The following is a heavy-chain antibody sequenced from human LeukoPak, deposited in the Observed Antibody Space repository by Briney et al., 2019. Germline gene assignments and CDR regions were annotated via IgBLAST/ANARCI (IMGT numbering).Heavy chain of an antibody. J-gene: IGHJ6*03. CDR1: GFTFSSYE. CDR3: AKDLRDCSGGSCYNYYYYMDV. CDR2: ISSSGTTI. Sequence: PGGSLRLSCAASGFTFSSYEMNWVRQAPGKGLEWVSYISSSGTTINYADSVKGRFTISRDNSKNTLYLQMNSLRAEDTAVYYCAKDLRDCSGGSCYNYYYYMDVWGKGTTVTVSS. V-gene: IGHV3-48*03. D-gene: IGHD2-15*01.